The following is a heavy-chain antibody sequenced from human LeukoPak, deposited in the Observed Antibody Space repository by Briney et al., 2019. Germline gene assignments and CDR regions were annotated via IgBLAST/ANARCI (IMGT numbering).Heavy chain of an antibody. CDR3: ARDNYDFWSGYYDYYYMDV. J-gene: IGHJ6*03. Sequence: SETLSLTCTVSGGSISSGSYYWGWIRQPAGKGLEWIGRIYTSGSTNYNPSLKSRVTISVDTSKNQFSLKLSSVTAADTAVYYCARDNYDFWSGYYDYYYMDVWGKGTTVTVSS. V-gene: IGHV4-61*02. CDR2: IYTSGST. D-gene: IGHD3-3*01. CDR1: GGSISSGSYY.